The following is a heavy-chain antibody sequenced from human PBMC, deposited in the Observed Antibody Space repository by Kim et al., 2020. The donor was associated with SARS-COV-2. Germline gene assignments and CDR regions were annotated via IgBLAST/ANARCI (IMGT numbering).Heavy chain of an antibody. V-gene: IGHV3-66*01. Sequence: GGSLRLSCAVFGFTVSGNYMNWVRQAPGKGLECVSLLHSDHSTYYSDSVKGRFTISRYNSGHTLYLQMNSLSAEDTAVYYCARESLTTPGYFTLWGRGTLVTVSS. CDR1: GFTVSGNY. J-gene: IGHJ2*01. CDR2: LHSDHST. CDR3: ARESLTTPGYFTL.